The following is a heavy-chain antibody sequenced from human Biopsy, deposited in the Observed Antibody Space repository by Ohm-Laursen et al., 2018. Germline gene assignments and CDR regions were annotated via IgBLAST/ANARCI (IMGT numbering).Heavy chain of an antibody. V-gene: IGHV3-30*18. CDR2: MSYDGTQK. J-gene: IGHJ4*02. CDR1: GFTFSSYG. CDR3: AKDYRDSRGIFGIVVVRPLDY. Sequence: SLSLSCSASGFTFSSYGMHWVRQAPGKGLGWVATMSYDGTQKYYGDSVKGRFTISRDNSKNTLYLQMNSLRAEDTAVYYCAKDYRDSRGIFGIVVVRPLDYWGQGSLVTVSS. D-gene: IGHD3-22*01.